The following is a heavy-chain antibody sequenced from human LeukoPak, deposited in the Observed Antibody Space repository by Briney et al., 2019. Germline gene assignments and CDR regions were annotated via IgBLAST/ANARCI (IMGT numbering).Heavy chain of an antibody. V-gene: IGHV1-18*01. CDR3: ARVRTPFGVVASPDALDV. CDR2: ITADNFNT. Sequence: ASVKVSCKASGYTFNSYPLTWVRQAPGVGFEWVGWITADNFNTNYAQKFQGRVTLTKETSTNTAYMEMRSLMSNDTAVYYCARVRTPFGVVASPDALDVWGQGTAVTVSS. D-gene: IGHD3-3*01. CDR1: GYTFNSYP. J-gene: IGHJ3*01.